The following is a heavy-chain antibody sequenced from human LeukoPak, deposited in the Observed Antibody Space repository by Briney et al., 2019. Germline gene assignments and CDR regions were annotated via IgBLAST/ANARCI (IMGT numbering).Heavy chain of an antibody. D-gene: IGHD1-1*01. CDR1: GFIFTDYG. J-gene: IGHJ4*02. CDR2: VRYDGSET. V-gene: IGHV3-30*02. CDR3: AKEGTSSVPSDFDY. Sequence: PGGSLRLSCAASGFIFTDYGMHWVRQASGKGLEWVASVRYDGSETESADSVKGRFTISRDNSKNTLYLQMNSLRAEDTAVYYCAKEGTSSVPSDFDYWGQGIPFTVSS.